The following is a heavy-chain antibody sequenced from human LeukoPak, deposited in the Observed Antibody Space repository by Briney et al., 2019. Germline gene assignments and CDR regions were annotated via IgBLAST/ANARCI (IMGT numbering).Heavy chain of an antibody. D-gene: IGHD3-9*01. Sequence: SETLSLTCTVSGGSISSYYWSWIRQPPGKGLEWIGRIYTSGSTNYNPSLKSRVTMSVDTSKNQFSLKPSSVTAADTAVYYCAREDILTGYYMDVWGKGTTVTISS. CDR2: IYTSGST. V-gene: IGHV4-4*07. J-gene: IGHJ6*03. CDR1: GGSISSYY. CDR3: AREDILTGYYMDV.